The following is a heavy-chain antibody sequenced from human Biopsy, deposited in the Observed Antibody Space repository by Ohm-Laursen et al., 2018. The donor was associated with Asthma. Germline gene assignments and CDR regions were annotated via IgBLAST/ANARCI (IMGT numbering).Heavy chain of an antibody. J-gene: IGHJ6*02. V-gene: IGHV4-39*01. CDR1: SGSGGYMRSGNYY. CDR2: IYYSGTT. D-gene: IGHD6-13*01. Sequence: SETLSLTWSLSSGSGGYMRSGNYYWGWIRQPPGKGLEWIGSIYYSGTTYYNPSLESRVTVSADTSKNQFSLKLTSVTAADTAVYYCVRGSSSWHHGPFHNYYGLDVWGQGTTATVSS. CDR3: VRGSSSWHHGPFHNYYGLDV.